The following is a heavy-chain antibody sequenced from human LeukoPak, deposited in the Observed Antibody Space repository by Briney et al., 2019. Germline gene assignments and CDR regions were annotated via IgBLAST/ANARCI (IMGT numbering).Heavy chain of an antibody. V-gene: IGHV3-23*01. D-gene: IGHD3-22*01. CDR2: ISGGGGST. CDR3: ARAMMVVSNLWGVFDY. J-gene: IGHJ4*02. Sequence: PGGSLRLSCAASGFTFTNSVMNWVRQAPGKGLEWVSGISGGGGSTYYADSLKGRFTISRDNSKNTLYLQMNSLRAEDTAIYYCARAMMVVSNLWGVFDYWGRGALVTVSS. CDR1: GFTFTNSV.